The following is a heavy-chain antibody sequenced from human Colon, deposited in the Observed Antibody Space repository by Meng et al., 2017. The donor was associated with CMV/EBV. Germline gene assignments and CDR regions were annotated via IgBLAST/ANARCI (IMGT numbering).Heavy chain of an antibody. J-gene: IGHJ4*02. V-gene: IGHV3-30*02. Sequence: GGSLRLSCVASGFKFSNYGMHWVRQAPGKGLEWVAFTRFDGSDKSYADSVKGRFTISRDNSKNTLFLQMNSLRDEDTAVYYCTRDLESSSSGPDYWGQGTLVTVSS. CDR3: TRDLESSSSGPDY. D-gene: IGHD6-6*01. CDR2: TRFDGSDK. CDR1: GFKFSNYG.